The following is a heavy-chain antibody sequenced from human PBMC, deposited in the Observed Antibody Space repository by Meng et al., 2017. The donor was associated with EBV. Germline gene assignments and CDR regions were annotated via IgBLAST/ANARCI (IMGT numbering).Heavy chain of an antibody. D-gene: IGHD1-1*01. CDR2: INTYSGKA. J-gene: IGHJ4*02. V-gene: IGHV7-4-1*02. Sequence: QGQLVQFGSEGKRPGASVKVSCKASGYTFRNYAINWMRQVPGQGLEWMGWINTYSGKATFAQGFTGRFVFSLDTPVTTAHLQISGLKTEDSAVYYCARGVEENGSHYPFDSWDQGTLVTVSS. CDR3: ARGVEENGSHYPFDS. CDR1: GYTFRNYA.